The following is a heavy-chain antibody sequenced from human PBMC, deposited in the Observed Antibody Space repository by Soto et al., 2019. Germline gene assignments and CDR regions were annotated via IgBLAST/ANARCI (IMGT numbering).Heavy chain of an antibody. CDR3: ATSGGHHFGMDV. CDR2: ISGYNGNT. J-gene: IGHJ6*02. D-gene: IGHD2-8*02. CDR1: SFIFTSYG. V-gene: IGHV1-18*01. Sequence: GASVKVSCKASSFIFTSYGINWVRQAPGQGLEWMGWISGYNGNTKYGQKFRDRVTLTADTSTATAFMEVRSLRGDDSAVYYCATSGGHHFGMDVWGQGTTVTVSS.